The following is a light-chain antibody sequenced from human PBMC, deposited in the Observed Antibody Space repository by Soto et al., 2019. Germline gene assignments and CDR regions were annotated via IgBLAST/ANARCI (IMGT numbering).Light chain of an antibody. Sequence: DIQLNQSPSTLSASVGDRVPITCRASQSISSWLAWYQQKPGKAPKLLIYKAYSLESGVPSRLSVSGSGTEFTLTISSLQPDDFATYYCQQYNSYSTFGQGTKVDIK. J-gene: IGKJ1*01. CDR3: QQYNSYST. CDR1: QSISSW. CDR2: KAY. V-gene: IGKV1-5*03.